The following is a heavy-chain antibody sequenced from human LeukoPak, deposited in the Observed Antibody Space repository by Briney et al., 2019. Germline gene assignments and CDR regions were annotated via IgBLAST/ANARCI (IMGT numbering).Heavy chain of an antibody. J-gene: IGHJ4*02. V-gene: IGHV3-23*01. D-gene: IGHD2-21*02. CDR3: AKDSGGDFRFFDY. CDR1: GFTFSSYA. Sequence: GGSLRLSCAASGFTFSSYAMSWVRQAPGKGLEWVSAISGSGGSTYYADSVKGRFTISRDNSKNTLYLRMNSLRAEDTAVYYCAKDSGGDFRFFDYWGQGTLVTVSS. CDR2: ISGSGGST.